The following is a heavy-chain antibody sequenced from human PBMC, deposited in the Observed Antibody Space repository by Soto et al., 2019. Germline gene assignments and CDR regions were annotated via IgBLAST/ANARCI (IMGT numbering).Heavy chain of an antibody. CDR1: GVSIISCY. D-gene: IGHD2-15*01. J-gene: IGHJ4*02. CDR3: AGLRGYAGSPIDY. Sequence: EXLSLTFTVSGVSIISCYWSWIRQPPGKGLEWIGYISYSGNTNYNPSLKSRVTMSVDTPKNQFSLRLSSVTTADTAVYYCAGLRGYAGSPIDYWGQGTLVTVSS. V-gene: IGHV4-59*01. CDR2: ISYSGNT.